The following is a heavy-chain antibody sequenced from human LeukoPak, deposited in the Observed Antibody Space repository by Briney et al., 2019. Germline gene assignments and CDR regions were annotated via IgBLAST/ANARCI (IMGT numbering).Heavy chain of an antibody. CDR2: ISGSGGST. J-gene: IGHJ4*02. V-gene: IGHV3-23*01. D-gene: IGHD3-3*01. CDR1: GFTFSSYA. Sequence: PGGSLRLSCAASGFTFSSYAMSWVRQAPGKGLEWLSAISGSGGSTYYADSVKGRFTISRDNSKNTLYLQMNSLRAEDTAVYYCAKGLTIPFNYFDYWGQGTLVTVSS. CDR3: AKGLTIPFNYFDY.